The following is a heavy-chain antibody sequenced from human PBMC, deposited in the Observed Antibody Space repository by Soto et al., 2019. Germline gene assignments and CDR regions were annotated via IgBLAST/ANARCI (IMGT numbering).Heavy chain of an antibody. D-gene: IGHD4-17*01. Sequence: KPSETLSLTCLVSGFPISSPYSWGWIRQPPGKGLEWIGSISHTGTTSYSPSLTSRVSISVDTSKNQVSLKLTSVTAADTAVYFCARVTMVIRDSDHFGVDVWGNGTKVTVS. J-gene: IGHJ6*04. V-gene: IGHV4-38-2*02. CDR3: ARVTMVIRDSDHFGVDV. CDR1: GFPISSPYS. CDR2: ISHTGTT.